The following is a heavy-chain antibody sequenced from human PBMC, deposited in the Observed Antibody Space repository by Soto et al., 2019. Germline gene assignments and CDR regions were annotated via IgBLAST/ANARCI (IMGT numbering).Heavy chain of an antibody. CDR2: MYYSGST. CDR1: GGSISGHY. J-gene: IGHJ6*03. CDR3: ARGPYYDLIWNYYYMDV. Sequence: QVQLQESGPGLVKPSETLSLSCSVSGGSISGHYWSWVRQTPGKGLEWIGYMYYSGSTNSNPSLKSRVTISVDTSKNPFSLRLPSVTAADTAVYYCARGPYYDLIWNYYYMDVWGKGTTVTVSS. D-gene: IGHD3-16*01. V-gene: IGHV4-59*08.